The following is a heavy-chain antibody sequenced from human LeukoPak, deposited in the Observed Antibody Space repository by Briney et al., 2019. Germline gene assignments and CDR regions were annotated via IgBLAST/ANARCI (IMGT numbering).Heavy chain of an antibody. V-gene: IGHV3-30*18. Sequence: PGGSLRLSCAASGFTFSSYGMHWVRQAPGKGLEWVAVISNDGSNKYYAESVKGRFTTSRNNSKNTLYLQMNSLRGEDSAVYSCAKDYYDSSEYYYGMDVWGQGTTVTVSS. J-gene: IGHJ6*02. CDR1: GFTFSSYG. D-gene: IGHD3-22*01. CDR3: AKDYYDSSEYYYGMDV. CDR2: ISNDGSNK.